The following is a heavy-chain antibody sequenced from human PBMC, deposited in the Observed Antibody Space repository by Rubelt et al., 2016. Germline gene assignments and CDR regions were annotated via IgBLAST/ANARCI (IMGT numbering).Heavy chain of an antibody. V-gene: IGHV4-34*01. Sequence: QVQLQQWGAGLLKPSETLSLTCAVYGGSFSGYYWSWIRQPPGKGLEWIGEINHSGSTNYNPSLKSQVTISVDTSKNQFSLKLSAVTAADTAVYYGARGRMGFHYYYYGMDVWGQGTTVTVSS. CDR1: GGSFSGYY. D-gene: IGHD1-26*01. J-gene: IGHJ6*02. CDR3: ARGRMGFHYYYYGMDV. CDR2: INHSGST.